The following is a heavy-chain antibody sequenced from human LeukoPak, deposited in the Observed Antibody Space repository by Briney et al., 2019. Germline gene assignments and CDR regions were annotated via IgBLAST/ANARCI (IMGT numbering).Heavy chain of an antibody. CDR2: IRYDGSNK. CDR3: ADGSYFGDSYYYYMDV. Sequence: PGRSLRLSCAASGFTFSSYGMHWVRQAPGKGLEWVAFIRYDGSNKYYADSVKGRFTISRDNPKNTLYLQMNSLRAEDTAVYYCADGSYFGDSYYYYMDVWGKGTTVTVSS. J-gene: IGHJ6*03. CDR1: GFTFSSYG. D-gene: IGHD3-10*01. V-gene: IGHV3-30*02.